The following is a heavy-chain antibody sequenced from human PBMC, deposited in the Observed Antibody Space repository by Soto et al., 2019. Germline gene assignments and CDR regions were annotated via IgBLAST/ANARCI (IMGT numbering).Heavy chain of an antibody. CDR2: IIPIFGTA. Sequence: QVQLVQSGAEVKKPGSSVKVSCKASGGTFSSYAISWVRQAPGQGLEWMGGIIPIFGTANYAQKFQGRVTITADESTSTAYMELSSVRSEDTAVYYCASAGDNYYDSSGYDYWGQGTLVTVSS. D-gene: IGHD3-22*01. V-gene: IGHV1-69*12. CDR3: ASAGDNYYDSSGYDY. CDR1: GGTFSSYA. J-gene: IGHJ4*02.